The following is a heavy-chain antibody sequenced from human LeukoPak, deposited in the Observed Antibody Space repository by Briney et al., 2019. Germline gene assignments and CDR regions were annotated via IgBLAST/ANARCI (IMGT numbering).Heavy chain of an antibody. J-gene: IGHJ3*02. Sequence: GGSLRLSCAASGFTFSSYSMNWVRQAPGKGLEWVSSISSSSSSYIYYADSVKGRFTISRDNAKNSLYLQMDSLRAEDTAVYYCAREAAAGASDAFDIWGQGTMVTVSS. D-gene: IGHD6-13*01. CDR2: ISSSSSSYI. V-gene: IGHV3-21*01. CDR1: GFTFSSYS. CDR3: AREAAAGASDAFDI.